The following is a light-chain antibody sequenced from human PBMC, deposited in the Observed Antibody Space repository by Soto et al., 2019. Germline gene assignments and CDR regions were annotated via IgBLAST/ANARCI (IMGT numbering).Light chain of an antibody. J-gene: IGLJ2*01. Sequence: NFMLTQPHSVSESPGKTVTISCTRSSGTIASNYVQWYQQRPGSAPTTMIYEDKQRPSGVPDRFSGSIDSSSNSASLTISGLKTEDEADYYCQSFDSSTVVFGGGTQLTVL. V-gene: IGLV6-57*04. CDR2: EDK. CDR3: QSFDSSTVV. CDR1: SGTIASNY.